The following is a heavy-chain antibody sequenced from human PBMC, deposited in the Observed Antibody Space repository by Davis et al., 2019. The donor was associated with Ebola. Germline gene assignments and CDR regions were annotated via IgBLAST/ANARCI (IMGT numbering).Heavy chain of an antibody. CDR2: INHSGST. Sequence: MPSETLSLTCAVYGGSFSGYYWSWIRQPPGKGLEWIGEINHSGSTNYNPSLKSRVTISVDTSKNQFSLKLSSVTAADTAVYYCASFLGYCSSTSCHSSYYYGMDVWGQGTTVTVSS. J-gene: IGHJ6*02. CDR3: ASFLGYCSSTSCHSSYYYGMDV. D-gene: IGHD2-2*01. V-gene: IGHV4-34*01. CDR1: GGSFSGYY.